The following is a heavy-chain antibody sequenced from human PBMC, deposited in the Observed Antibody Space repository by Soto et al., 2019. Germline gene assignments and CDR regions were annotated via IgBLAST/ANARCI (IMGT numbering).Heavy chain of an antibody. CDR1: GFTFSSYG. J-gene: IGHJ6*02. CDR3: AKETVGMLAALRFGYYYYGMDV. D-gene: IGHD5-12*01. V-gene: IGHV3-30*18. CDR2: ISYDGSNK. Sequence: PGESLKISCAASGFTFSSYGMHWVRQAPGKGLEWVAVISYDGSNKYYADSVKGRFTISRDNSKNTLYLQMNSLRAEDTAVYYCAKETVGMLAALRFGYYYYGMDVWGQGTTVTVSS.